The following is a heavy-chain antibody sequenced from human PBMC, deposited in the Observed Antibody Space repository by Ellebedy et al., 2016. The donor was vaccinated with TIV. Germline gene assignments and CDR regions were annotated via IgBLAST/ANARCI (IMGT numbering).Heavy chain of an antibody. CDR1: GFSLSTSGVR. Sequence: SGPTLVKPTQTLTLTCTFSGFSLSTSGVRVSWIRQPPGKALEWLARIDWDDDKFYSTSLKTRLTISKDTSKNQVVLTMTNMNPVDTATYYCARTGYGLGSGGFDIWGQGTRVTVSS. V-gene: IGHV2-70*04. CDR2: IDWDDDK. D-gene: IGHD3-10*01. CDR3: ARTGYGLGSGGFDI. J-gene: IGHJ3*02.